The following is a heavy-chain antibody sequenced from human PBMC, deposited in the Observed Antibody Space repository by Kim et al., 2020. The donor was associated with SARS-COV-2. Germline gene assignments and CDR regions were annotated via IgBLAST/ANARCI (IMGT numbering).Heavy chain of an antibody. J-gene: IGHJ4*02. CDR3: ARGSSYYYDSSGYD. V-gene: IGHV4-59*01. Sequence: SETLSLTCTVSGGSISNYYWSWIRQSPGKGLEWIGYIYYSGSTNYNPSLRSRVTISVDTSKNQFSLKLSSVTAADTAVYYCARGSSYYYDSSGYDWGQGILVTISS. CDR1: GGSISNYY. CDR2: IYYSGST. D-gene: IGHD3-22*01.